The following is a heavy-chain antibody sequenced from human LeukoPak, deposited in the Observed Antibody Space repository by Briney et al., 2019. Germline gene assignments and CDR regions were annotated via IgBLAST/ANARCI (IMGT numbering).Heavy chain of an antibody. D-gene: IGHD3-10*01. J-gene: IGHJ4*02. Sequence: PGGSLRLSCAASGFTFSDYWMTWVRQAPGRGLEWVANINQDGSEKYSVDSVKGRFTISRDNAKNSLYLQVNSLRAEDTAVYYCARDWDYYGSGSYLGYWGQGALVTVSS. V-gene: IGHV3-7*01. CDR2: INQDGSEK. CDR1: GFTFSDYW. CDR3: ARDWDYYGSGSYLGY.